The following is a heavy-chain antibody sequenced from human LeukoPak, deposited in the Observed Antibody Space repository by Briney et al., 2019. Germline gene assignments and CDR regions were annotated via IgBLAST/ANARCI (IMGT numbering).Heavy chain of an antibody. J-gene: IGHJ6*03. D-gene: IGHD3-10*01. Sequence: ASVKVSCKASGGTFSSYAISWVRQAPGQGLEWMGWISAYNGNTNYAQKLQGRVTMTTDTSTSTAYMELRSLRSDDTAVYYCASGPRGYYYMDVWGKGTTVTISS. CDR1: GGTFSSYA. CDR3: ASGPRGYYYMDV. CDR2: ISAYNGNT. V-gene: IGHV1-18*01.